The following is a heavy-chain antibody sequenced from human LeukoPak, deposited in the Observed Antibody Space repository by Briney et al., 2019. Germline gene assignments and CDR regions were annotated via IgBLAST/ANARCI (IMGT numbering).Heavy chain of an antibody. CDR2: INHSGST. V-gene: IGHV4-34*01. Sequence: LETLSLTCAVYGGSFSGYYWSWIRQPPGKGLEWIGEINHSGSTNYNPSLKSRVTISVDTSKNQSSLKLSSVTAADTAVYYCARGSGTYSNYNYYYYYMDVWGKGTTVTVSS. J-gene: IGHJ6*03. CDR1: GGSFSGYY. CDR3: ARGSGTYSNYNYYYYYMDV. D-gene: IGHD4-11*01.